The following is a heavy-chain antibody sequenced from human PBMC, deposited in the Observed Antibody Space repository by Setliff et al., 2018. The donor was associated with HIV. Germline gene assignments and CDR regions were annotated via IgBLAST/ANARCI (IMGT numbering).Heavy chain of an antibody. CDR1: GGSIVRYY. V-gene: IGHV4-59*08. D-gene: IGHD2-21*02. CDR3: ARLLQGGNYAFDI. Sequence: PSETLSLTCTVSGGSIVRYYWTWIRQPPGKGLEWIGYIYYSGSTNYNPSLKSRVIISVDTSKMQFSLKLRSVTAADTAMYYCARLLQGGNYAFDIWSQGTMVTVSS. J-gene: IGHJ3*02. CDR2: IYYSGST.